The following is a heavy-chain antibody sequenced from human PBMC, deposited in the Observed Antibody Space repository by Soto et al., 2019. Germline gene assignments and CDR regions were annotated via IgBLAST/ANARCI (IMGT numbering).Heavy chain of an antibody. CDR2: ISSTTNYI. Sequence: RGSRRLSCAACGFTFNRYSMNWVRQAPGKGREWVASISSTTNYIYYGESLKGRLTISRDNAKNSMYLQMNTLRAEDTAVYYCARESEDLSSNLDYWGQGTLVTVSS. CDR1: GFTFNRYS. V-gene: IGHV3-21*06. CDR3: ARESEDLSSNLDY. J-gene: IGHJ4*02.